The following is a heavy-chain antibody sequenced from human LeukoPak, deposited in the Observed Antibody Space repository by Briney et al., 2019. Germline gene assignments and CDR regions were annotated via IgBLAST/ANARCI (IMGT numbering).Heavy chain of an antibody. J-gene: IGHJ4*01. CDR1: GFTLYDYA. V-gene: IGHV3-9*01. D-gene: IGHD6-6*01. CDR2: ISWNSGSI. Sequence: TGGSLRLSCAASGFTLYDYAMHGVRHAPGKGREGVAGISWNSGSIGYADSVKGRFTISRDNAKNSLYLQMNSLRAEDTALYYCAKDIREEAARAFDYWGHGTLVTVSS. CDR3: AKDIREEAARAFDY.